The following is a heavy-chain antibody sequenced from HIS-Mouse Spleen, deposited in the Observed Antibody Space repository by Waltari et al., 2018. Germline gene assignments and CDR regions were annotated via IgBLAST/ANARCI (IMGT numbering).Heavy chain of an antibody. D-gene: IGHD6-13*01. CDR1: GGSISSSSYY. J-gene: IGHJ2*01. CDR3: AREIPYSSSWYDWYFDL. CDR2: IYYSWST. Sequence: QLQLQESGPGLVKPSETLSLTCTVSGGSISSSSYYWGWIRQPPGKGLEWIGSIYYSWSTYYNPSLKSRVTISVDTSKNQFSLKLSSVTAADTAVYYCAREIPYSSSWYDWYFDLWDRGTLVTVSS. V-gene: IGHV4-39*07.